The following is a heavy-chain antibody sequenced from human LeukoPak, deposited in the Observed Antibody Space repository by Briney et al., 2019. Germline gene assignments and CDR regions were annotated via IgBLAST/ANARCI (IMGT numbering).Heavy chain of an antibody. D-gene: IGHD3-22*01. CDR3: ARERYYYDSSGYLNYYYYYGMDV. J-gene: IGHJ6*02. CDR1: GGSISSGGYY. CDR2: IYYSGST. V-gene: IGHV4-31*03. Sequence: SQTLSLTCTVSGGSISSGGYYWSWIRQHPGKGLEWIGYIYYSGSTYYNPSLKSRVTISVDTSKNQFSLKLCSVTAADTAVYYCARERYYYDSSGYLNYYYYYGMDVWGQGTTVTVSS.